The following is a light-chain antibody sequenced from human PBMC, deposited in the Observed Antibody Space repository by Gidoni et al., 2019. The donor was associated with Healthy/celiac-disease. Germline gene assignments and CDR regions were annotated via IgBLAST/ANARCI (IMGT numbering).Light chain of an antibody. CDR1: QSISSS. CDR2: AAS. J-gene: IGKJ1*01. CDR3: QQGHCTPPLT. V-gene: IGKV1-39*01. Sequence: DIQMTQSPSSLSASVGDRVTITCRASQSISSSLNWYQQKPGKAPKLLIYAASSLQSGVPSRFSSSVSWTDCTITISRLQPEDFATYYCQQGHCTPPLTFAQETQVEIK.